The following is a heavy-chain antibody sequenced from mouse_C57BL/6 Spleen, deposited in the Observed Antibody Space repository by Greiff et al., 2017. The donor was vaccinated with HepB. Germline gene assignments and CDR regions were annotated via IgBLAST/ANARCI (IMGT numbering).Heavy chain of an antibody. CDR2: IYPRSGNT. V-gene: IGHV1-81*01. Sequence: QVQLQQSGAELARPGASVKLSCKASGYTFTSYGISWVKQRTGQGLEWIGEIYPRSGNTYYNEKFKGKATLTADKSSSTAYMELRSLTSEDSAVYFCANYYYGSSYEGYFDVWGTGTTVTVSS. CDR3: ANYYYGSSYEGYFDV. CDR1: GYTFTSYG. D-gene: IGHD1-1*01. J-gene: IGHJ1*03.